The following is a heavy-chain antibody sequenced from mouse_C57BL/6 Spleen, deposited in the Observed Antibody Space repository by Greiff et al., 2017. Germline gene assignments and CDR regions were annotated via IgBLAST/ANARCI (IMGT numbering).Heavy chain of an antibody. Sequence: QVQLQQSGAELVKPGASVKLSCKASGYTFTSYWMHWVKQRPGQGLEWIGMIHPNSGSTNYNEKFKSKATLTVDKSSSTAYMQLSSLTSEDSAVYYCARYRLDYFDYWGQGTTLTVSS. D-gene: IGHD2-2*01. V-gene: IGHV1-64*01. CDR1: GYTFTSYW. CDR3: ARYRLDYFDY. CDR2: IHPNSGST. J-gene: IGHJ2*01.